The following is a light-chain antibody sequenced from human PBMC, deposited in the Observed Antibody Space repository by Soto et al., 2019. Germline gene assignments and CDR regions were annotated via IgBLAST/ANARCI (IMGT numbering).Light chain of an antibody. J-gene: IGKJ1*01. Sequence: DIQMTQSPSTLSASVGDRVTITCRASQSITTYVNWYQQKLGKAPTLLIYAASSLQSGVPSRFSGSVSRTDFTLTISSLHPEDFATYFCQQCYSSPRTFGQGTKVEI. V-gene: IGKV1-39*01. CDR1: QSITTY. CDR2: AAS. CDR3: QQCYSSPRT.